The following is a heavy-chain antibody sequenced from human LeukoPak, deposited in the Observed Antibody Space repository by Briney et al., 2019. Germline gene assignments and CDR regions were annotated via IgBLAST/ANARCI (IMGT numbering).Heavy chain of an antibody. Sequence: PSETLSLTCAVSGGSISSGGYSWSWIRQPPGKGLEWIGYIYHSGSTYYNPSLKSRVTISVDRSKNQFSLKLSSVTAADTAVYYCASRYDYSNYIDYWGQGTLVTVSS. CDR3: ASRYDYSNYIDY. V-gene: IGHV4-30-2*01. J-gene: IGHJ4*02. CDR1: GGSISSGGYS. CDR2: IYHSGST. D-gene: IGHD4-11*01.